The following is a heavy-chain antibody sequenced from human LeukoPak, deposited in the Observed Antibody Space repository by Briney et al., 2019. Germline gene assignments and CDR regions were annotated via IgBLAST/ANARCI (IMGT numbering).Heavy chain of an antibody. CDR1: GGSISSSSYY. J-gene: IGHJ4*02. V-gene: IGHV4-61*02. CDR2: ILTGGNT. CDR3: ARVGDSATYFDY. Sequence: SETLSLTCTVSGGSISSSSYYWSWIRQPAGKGLEWIGRILTGGNTNYNPSLKSRVTMSGDRSKNQFSLKLSSVTAADTAVYYCARVGDSATYFDYWGQGTLVTVSS. D-gene: IGHD2-21*02.